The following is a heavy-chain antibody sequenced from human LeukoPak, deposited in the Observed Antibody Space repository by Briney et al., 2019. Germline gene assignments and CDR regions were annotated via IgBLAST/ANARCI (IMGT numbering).Heavy chain of an antibody. D-gene: IGHD3-22*01. CDR2: ISYDGRNK. V-gene: IGHV3-30*18. Sequence: GGSLRLSCAASGFTFSSYAMHWVRPAPGKGLEWVAVISYDGRNKYYADSVKGRFAISRDNSKNTLYLRMDSLRAEDTAVYYCAKDPRITTIVGLYYFDYWGQGTLVTVSS. CDR3: AKDPRITTIVGLYYFDY. J-gene: IGHJ4*02. CDR1: GFTFSSYA.